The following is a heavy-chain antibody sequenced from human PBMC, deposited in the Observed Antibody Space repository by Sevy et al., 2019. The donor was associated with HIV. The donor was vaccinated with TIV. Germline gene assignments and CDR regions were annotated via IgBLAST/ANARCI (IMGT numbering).Heavy chain of an antibody. D-gene: IGHD1-26*01. J-gene: IGHJ4*02. Sequence: SETLSLTCTVSDYSISSGYYWGWIRQPPGKGLEWIGSIYHSGSTYYNPSLKSRVTISVDTSKNQFSLKLSSVTAADTAVYYCARTIVGATRFNYWGQGTLVTVSS. CDR1: DYSISSGYY. CDR3: ARTIVGATRFNY. V-gene: IGHV4-38-2*02. CDR2: IYHSGST.